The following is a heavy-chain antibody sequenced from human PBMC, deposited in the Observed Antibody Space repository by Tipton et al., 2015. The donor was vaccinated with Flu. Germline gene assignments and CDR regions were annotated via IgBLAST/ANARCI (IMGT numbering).Heavy chain of an antibody. D-gene: IGHD6-19*01. CDR1: GYSISSGYY. Sequence: TLSLTCAVSGYSISSGYYWGWIRQPPGKGLEWIGYIYYSGSTNYNPSLKSRVTISVDTSKNQFSLKLSSVTAADTAVYYCAREGSGWYRNWFDPWGQGTLVTVSS. CDR2: IYYSGST. J-gene: IGHJ5*02. V-gene: IGHV4-38-2*02. CDR3: AREGSGWYRNWFDP.